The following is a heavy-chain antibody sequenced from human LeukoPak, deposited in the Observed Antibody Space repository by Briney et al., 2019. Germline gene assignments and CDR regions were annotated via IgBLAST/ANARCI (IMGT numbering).Heavy chain of an antibody. J-gene: IGHJ4*02. V-gene: IGHV3-30*03. CDR3: ARDGGALYFDY. D-gene: IGHD3-3*02. Sequence: GGSLRLSCSASGFTFSTYWMSWVRQAPGKGLEWVAVISHDGSKKYYAESVKGRFTISRDNSKNTLSLQMNSLRAEDTAVYYCARDGGALYFDYWGQGTLVTVSS. CDR1: GFTFSTYW. CDR2: ISHDGSKK.